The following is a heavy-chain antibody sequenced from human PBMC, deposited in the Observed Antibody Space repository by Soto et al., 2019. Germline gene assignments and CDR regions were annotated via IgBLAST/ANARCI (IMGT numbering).Heavy chain of an antibody. CDR2: IVVGSGNT. J-gene: IGHJ5*02. Sequence: GASVKVSCKACGFTFTNSAVQWVRQARGQRLEWIGWIVVGSGNTNYAQKFQERVTITRDTSASTAYMELSSLRSEDTAVYYCARGPRYSSGWYLAGWFDPWGQGTLVTVSS. D-gene: IGHD6-19*01. CDR3: ARGPRYSSGWYLAGWFDP. V-gene: IGHV1-58*01. CDR1: GFTFTNSA.